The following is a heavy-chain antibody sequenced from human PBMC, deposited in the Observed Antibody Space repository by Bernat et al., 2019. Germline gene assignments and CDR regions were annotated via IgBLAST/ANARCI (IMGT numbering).Heavy chain of an antibody. CDR3: ARDPWYSSSWYPTNDGMDV. Sequence: QVQLVESGGGVVQPGRSLRLSCVASGFTFSSYGMHWVRQAPGKGLEWVAVIWYDGSNKYYADSVKGRFTISRDNSKNTLYLQMNSLRAEDTAVYYCARDPWYSSSWYPTNDGMDVWGQGTTVTVSS. CDR1: GFTFSSYG. J-gene: IGHJ6*02. CDR2: IWYDGSNK. D-gene: IGHD6-13*01. V-gene: IGHV3-33*01.